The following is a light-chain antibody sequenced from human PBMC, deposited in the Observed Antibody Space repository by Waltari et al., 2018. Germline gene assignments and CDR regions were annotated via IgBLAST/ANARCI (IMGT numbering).Light chain of an antibody. CDR2: WAY. Sequence: DIVMTQSPESLAVSLGERATINCKSSESVLYSRNNKDHLAWYQQKPGQRPKLLIYWAYTRESGVPDRFSGSGSETECTLTINSLQAEDVAVYYCQQYYNTPLTFGGGTKVEIK. CDR1: ESVLYSRNNKDH. CDR3: QQYYNTPLT. J-gene: IGKJ4*01. V-gene: IGKV4-1*01.